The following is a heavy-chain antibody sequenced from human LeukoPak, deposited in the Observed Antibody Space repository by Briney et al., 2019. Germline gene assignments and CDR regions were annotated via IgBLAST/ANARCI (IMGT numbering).Heavy chain of an antibody. Sequence: GGSLRLSCAASGFTFSGYGMHWVRQAPGKGREWVAVISDDGSNKYYVNSVKGRFTISKDNSKNTLYLQMNSLRAEDTAVYYCAKDRDILTGYLDYWGQGTLVTVSS. CDR3: AKDRDILTGYLDY. CDR2: ISDDGSNK. D-gene: IGHD3-9*01. V-gene: IGHV3-30*18. CDR1: GFTFSGYG. J-gene: IGHJ4*02.